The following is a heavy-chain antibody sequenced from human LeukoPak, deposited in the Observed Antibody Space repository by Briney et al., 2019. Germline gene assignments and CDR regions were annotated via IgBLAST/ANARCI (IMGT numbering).Heavy chain of an antibody. CDR2: IYYSGST. D-gene: IGHD2-21*02. CDR3: ARETFCGGDCYDYYYYMDV. CDR1: GGSISSYY. J-gene: IGHJ6*03. V-gene: IGHV4-59*12. Sequence: PSETLSLTXTVSGGSISSYYWSWIRQAPGKGLEWIGYIYYSGSTNYNPSLKSRVTISVDTSKNQFSLKLSSVTAADTAVYYCARETFCGGDCYDYYYYMDVWGKGTTVTVSS.